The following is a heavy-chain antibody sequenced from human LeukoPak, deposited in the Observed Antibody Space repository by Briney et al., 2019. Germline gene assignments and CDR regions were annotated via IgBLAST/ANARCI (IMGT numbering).Heavy chain of an antibody. CDR1: GFTFSGSA. CDR3: TPRLGDFWSGYYSFDY. J-gene: IGHJ4*02. CDR2: IRSKANSYAT. Sequence: GGSLRLSCAASGFTFSGSAMHWVRQASGKGLEWVGRIRSKANSYATAYAASVKGRFTISRDDSKNTAYLQMNSLKTEDTAVYYCTPRLGDFWSGYYSFDYWGQGTLVTVSS. V-gene: IGHV3-73*01. D-gene: IGHD3-3*01.